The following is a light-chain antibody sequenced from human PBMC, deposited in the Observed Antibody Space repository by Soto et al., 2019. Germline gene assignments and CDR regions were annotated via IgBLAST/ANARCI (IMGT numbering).Light chain of an antibody. Sequence: IQMTQSPSTLSGSVGDRVTITCRASQTISSWSAWYQQKPGKAPKLLIYKASTLKSGVPSRFSGSGSGTDFTLTISSLQPEDFATYYCQQSYDTPWTFGQGTKV. J-gene: IGKJ1*01. CDR2: KAS. CDR1: QTISSW. V-gene: IGKV1-5*03. CDR3: QQSYDTPWT.